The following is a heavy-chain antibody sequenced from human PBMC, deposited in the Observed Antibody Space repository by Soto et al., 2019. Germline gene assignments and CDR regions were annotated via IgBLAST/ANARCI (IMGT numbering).Heavy chain of an antibody. CDR2: ISWNSGKI. V-gene: IGHV3-9*01. Sequence: EVQLVESGGGLVQPGRSLRLSCAASGFTFGDYAMHWVRQAPGKGLEWVSGISWNSGKIGYADSVKGRFTISRDNANNSLYLQMNSLRPEDTAFYYCAKEIVGAINYWGQGTLVTVSS. D-gene: IGHD1-26*01. CDR1: GFTFGDYA. J-gene: IGHJ4*02. CDR3: AKEIVGAINY.